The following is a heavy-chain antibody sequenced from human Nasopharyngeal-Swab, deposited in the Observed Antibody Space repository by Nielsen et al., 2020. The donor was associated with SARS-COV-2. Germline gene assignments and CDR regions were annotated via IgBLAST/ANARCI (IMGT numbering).Heavy chain of an antibody. V-gene: IGHV4-59*08. Sequence: GSLRLSCTVSGASLSSYYWSWIRQPPGKGLEWVAYSHYSGSTNYNPSLKSRVTMSVDTSKRQFSLMLTSVTAADTAVYYCARGFDYWGQGTLVTVSS. J-gene: IGHJ4*02. CDR3: ARGFDY. CDR2: SHYSGST. CDR1: GASLSSYY.